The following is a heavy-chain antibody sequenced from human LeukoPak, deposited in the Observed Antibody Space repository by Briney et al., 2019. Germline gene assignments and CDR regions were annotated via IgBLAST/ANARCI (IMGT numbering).Heavy chain of an antibody. CDR3: ARTLFFDY. J-gene: IGHJ4*02. V-gene: IGHV4-34*01. CDR2: INHSGST. CDR1: GGSINNYY. Sequence: SETLSLTCTVSGGSINNYYWSWIRQPPGKGLEWIGEINHSGSTNYNPSLKSRVTISVDTSKNQFSLKLSSVTAADTAVYYCARTLFFDYWGQGTLVTVSS.